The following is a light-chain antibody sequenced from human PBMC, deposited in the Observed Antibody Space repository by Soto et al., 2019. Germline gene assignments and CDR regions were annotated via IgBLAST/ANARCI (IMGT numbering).Light chain of an antibody. V-gene: IGLV2-14*01. CDR3: GSYTIDSPYV. J-gene: IGLJ1*01. Sequence: QSALTQPASVSGSAGQSITISCTGTNSDVGGYNYVSWYQQHPGKAPKLMIYDVSDRPSGVSNRFSGSKSGNTASLTISGLQAEDEADYYCGSYTIDSPYVLGTGTKVTV. CDR1: NSDVGGYNY. CDR2: DVS.